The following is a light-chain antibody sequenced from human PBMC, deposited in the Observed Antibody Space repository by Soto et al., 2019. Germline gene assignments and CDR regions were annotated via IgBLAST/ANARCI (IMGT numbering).Light chain of an antibody. CDR3: ASWDDTLNVAV. Sequence: QSVLTQPPSASGTPGQRVTISCSGSSSNIGSNTVNWYQQLPGTAPKLLIYGNNERPSGVPDRFSGSKSGTSGSLAISGLLSEDEADYYCASWDDTLNVAVFGGGTQLTVL. J-gene: IGLJ7*01. V-gene: IGLV1-44*01. CDR2: GNN. CDR1: SSNIGSNT.